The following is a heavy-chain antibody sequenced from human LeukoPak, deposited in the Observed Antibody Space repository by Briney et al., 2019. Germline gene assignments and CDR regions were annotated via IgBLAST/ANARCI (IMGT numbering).Heavy chain of an antibody. Sequence: GGSLRLSCAASGFTFSSYAMSWVRQAPGKGLEWVSAISGSGGSTYYADSVKGRFTISRDNSKNTLYLQMNSLRAEDTAVYYCAKEGGNYYDSSGYPLGYWGQGILVTVSS. CDR3: AKEGGNYYDSSGYPLGY. CDR2: ISGSGGST. V-gene: IGHV3-23*01. J-gene: IGHJ4*02. CDR1: GFTFSSYA. D-gene: IGHD3-22*01.